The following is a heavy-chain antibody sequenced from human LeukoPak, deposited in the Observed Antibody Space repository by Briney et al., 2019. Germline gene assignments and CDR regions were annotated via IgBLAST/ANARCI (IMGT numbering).Heavy chain of an antibody. CDR2: IIPIFGTA. D-gene: IGHD3-10*01. V-gene: IGHV1-69*01. Sequence: GSSVKVSCKASGGTFSSYAISWVRQAPGQGLEWMGGIIPIFGTANYAQKFQGRVTITADESTSTAYMELSSLRSEDTAVYYCARGPHLLWFEEGNWFDPWGQGTLVTVSS. CDR3: ARGPHLLWFEEGNWFDP. CDR1: GGTFSSYA. J-gene: IGHJ5*02.